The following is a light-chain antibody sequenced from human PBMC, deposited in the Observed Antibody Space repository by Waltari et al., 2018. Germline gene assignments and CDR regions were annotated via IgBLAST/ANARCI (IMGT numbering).Light chain of an antibody. CDR1: QGITSY. V-gene: IGKV1-9*01. Sequence: DIQLTQSPSFLSASVGDRVTITCRASQGITSYLAWYQQKPGKAPKLLIYAASTLQSGVPSRFSGSESGTEFTLTFSSLQPEDFATYYCQQVNSYPITFGQGTRLEIK. J-gene: IGKJ5*01. CDR2: AAS. CDR3: QQVNSYPIT.